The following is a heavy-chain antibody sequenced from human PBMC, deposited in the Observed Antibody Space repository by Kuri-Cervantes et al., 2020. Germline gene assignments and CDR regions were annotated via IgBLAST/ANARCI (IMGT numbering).Heavy chain of an antibody. J-gene: IGHJ6*02. CDR2: IKQDGSEK. CDR1: GFTFSSYW. V-gene: IGHV3-7*01. Sequence: GGSLRLSCAASGFTFSSYWMSWVRQAPGKGLEWVANIKQDGSEKYYVDSVKGRFTISRDNAKNSLYLQVNSLRAEDTAVYYCARDRAYWVVNGMDVWGQGTTVTVSS. CDR3: ARDRAYWVVNGMDV. D-gene: IGHD2-8*02.